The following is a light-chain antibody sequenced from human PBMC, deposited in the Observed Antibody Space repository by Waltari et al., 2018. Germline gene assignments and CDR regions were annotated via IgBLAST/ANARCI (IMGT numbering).Light chain of an antibody. CDR3: QQANSFPLT. V-gene: IGKV1-12*01. Sequence: DIQMTQSPSSVSASVGDRVTITCRATQDINNWLAWYQQKPGKAPNLLIYGASILQSGVPSRFSGSGSGTDFTLTISSLQPEDFAIYYCQQANSFPLTFGGGTKVEIK. CDR2: GAS. CDR1: QDINNW. J-gene: IGKJ4*01.